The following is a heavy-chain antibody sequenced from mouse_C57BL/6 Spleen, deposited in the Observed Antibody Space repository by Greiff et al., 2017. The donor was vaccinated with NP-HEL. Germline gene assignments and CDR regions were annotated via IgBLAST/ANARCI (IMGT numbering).Heavy chain of an antibody. D-gene: IGHD1-1*01. Sequence: QVQLQQPGTELVKPGASVKLSCKASGYTFTSYWMHWVKQRPGQGLEWIGNINPSNGGTNYNEKFKSKATLTVDKSSSTAYMQLSSLTSEDSAVYYCAREGFGSSYVWYAMDYWGQGTSVTVSS. J-gene: IGHJ4*01. V-gene: IGHV1-53*01. CDR1: GYTFTSYW. CDR2: INPSNGGT. CDR3: AREGFGSSYVWYAMDY.